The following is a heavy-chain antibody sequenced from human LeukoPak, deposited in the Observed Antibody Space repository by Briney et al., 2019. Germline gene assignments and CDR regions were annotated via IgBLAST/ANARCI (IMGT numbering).Heavy chain of an antibody. CDR2: IYYSGST. CDR1: GGSISSYY. J-gene: IGHJ4*02. CDR3: ARHAGGAYRYYFDY. V-gene: IGHV4-59*08. D-gene: IGHD4-11*01. Sequence: SETLSLTCTVSGGSISSYYWSWIRQPPGKGLEWIGYIYYSGSTNYNPSLESRVTISVDTSKNQFSLRLSSVTAADTAVYYCARHAGGAYRYYFDYWGQGTLVTVSS.